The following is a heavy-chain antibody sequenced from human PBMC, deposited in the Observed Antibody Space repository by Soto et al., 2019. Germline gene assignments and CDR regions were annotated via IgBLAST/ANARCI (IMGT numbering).Heavy chain of an antibody. Sequence: GGSLRLSCAASGFTFSSYAMHWVRQAPGKGLEWVAVISYDGSNKYYADSVKGRFTISRDNSKNTLYLQMNSLRAEDTAVYYCASLSAAVDYWGQGTLVTSPQ. D-gene: IGHD6-13*01. CDR2: ISYDGSNK. J-gene: IGHJ4*02. V-gene: IGHV3-30-3*01. CDR1: GFTFSSYA. CDR3: ASLSAAVDY.